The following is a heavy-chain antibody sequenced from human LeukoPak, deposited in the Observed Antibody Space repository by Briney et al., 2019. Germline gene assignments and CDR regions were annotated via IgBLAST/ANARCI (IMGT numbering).Heavy chain of an antibody. V-gene: IGHV4-4*07. CDR1: GGSISTYH. D-gene: IGHD3-22*01. CDR3: ARGSPMRD. CDR2: IYTSGST. J-gene: IGHJ4*02. Sequence: PSETLSLTCTVSGGSISTYHWSWIRQPAGKGLEWIGRIYTSGSTSYSPSLKSRVSISVHKSKSQFSLKLSSVTAADTAVYYCARGSPMRDWGQGTLVTVSS.